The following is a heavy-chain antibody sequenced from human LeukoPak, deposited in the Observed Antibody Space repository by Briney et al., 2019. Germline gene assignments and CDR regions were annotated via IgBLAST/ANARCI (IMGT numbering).Heavy chain of an antibody. CDR1: GFTFSSYE. J-gene: IGHJ4*02. V-gene: IGHV3-48*03. D-gene: IGHD4-17*01. CDR3: ARGAYGDYGRGY. CDR2: IYSSGSST. Sequence: PGGSLRLSCAAPGFTFSSYEMNWVRQAPGKGLEWVSYIYSSGSSTKYADSVKGRFTISRDNAKNSLHLQMSSLRVEDTAVYYCARGAYGDYGRGYWGQGTLVTVSS.